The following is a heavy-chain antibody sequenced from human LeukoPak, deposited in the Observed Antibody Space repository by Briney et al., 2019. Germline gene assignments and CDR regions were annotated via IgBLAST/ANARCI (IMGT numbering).Heavy chain of an antibody. D-gene: IGHD3-22*01. CDR1: GFTFSRFG. J-gene: IGHJ1*01. CDR2: VWYDGSNK. Sequence: GGSLRLSCAASGFTFSRFGMHWVRQAPGKGLEWVAVVWYDGSNKYYADSVKGRFTISKDNSMNTLYLQMNSLRAEDTAMYYCARDSSGSTGYFHHWGQGTLVTVSS. V-gene: IGHV3-33*01. CDR3: ARDSSGSTGYFHH.